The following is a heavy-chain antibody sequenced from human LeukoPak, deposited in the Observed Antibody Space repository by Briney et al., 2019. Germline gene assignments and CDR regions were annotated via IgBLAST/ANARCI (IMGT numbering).Heavy chain of an antibody. Sequence: GGSLRPSCAASGFTFSSYAMSWVRQAPGKGLEWVSAISGSGGSTYYADSVKGRFTISRDNSKNTLYLQMNSLRAEDTAVYYCAKDQGIAAAGTGGGPRFDAFDIWGQGTMVTVSS. CDR2: ISGSGGST. J-gene: IGHJ3*02. CDR1: GFTFSSYA. CDR3: AKDQGIAAAGTGGGPRFDAFDI. V-gene: IGHV3-23*01. D-gene: IGHD6-13*01.